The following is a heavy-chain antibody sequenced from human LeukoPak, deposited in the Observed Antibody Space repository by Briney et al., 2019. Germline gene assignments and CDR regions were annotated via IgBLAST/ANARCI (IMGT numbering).Heavy chain of an antibody. V-gene: IGHV3-23*01. CDR1: GFTFSSYA. J-gene: IGHJ4*02. Sequence: PGGSLRLSCAASGFTFSSYAMSWVRQAPGKGLEWVSAISGSGGSTYYADSVKGRFTISRDNSKNTLYLQMNSLRAEDTAVYYCAKDTWSRYYYDSSGYYCLDYWGQGTLVTVSS. CDR2: ISGSGGST. CDR3: AKDTWSRYYYDSSGYYCLDY. D-gene: IGHD3-22*01.